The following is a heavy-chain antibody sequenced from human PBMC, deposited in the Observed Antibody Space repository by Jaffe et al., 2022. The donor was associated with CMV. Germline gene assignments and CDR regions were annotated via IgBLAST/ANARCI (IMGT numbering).Heavy chain of an antibody. CDR2: IIPIFGTA. V-gene: IGHV1-69*01. D-gene: IGHD6-13*01. CDR1: GGTFSSYA. Sequence: QVQLVQSGAEVKKPGSSVKVSCKASGGTFSSYAISWVRQAPGQGLEWMGGIIPIFGTANYAQKFQGRVTITADESTSTAYMELSSLRSEDTAVYYCARGTYRAAAGHGGVFFDYWGQGTLVTVSS. J-gene: IGHJ4*02. CDR3: ARGTYRAAAGHGGVFFDY.